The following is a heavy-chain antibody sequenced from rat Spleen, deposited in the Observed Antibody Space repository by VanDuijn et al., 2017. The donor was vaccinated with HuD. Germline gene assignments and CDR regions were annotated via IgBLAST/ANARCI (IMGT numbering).Heavy chain of an antibody. Sequence: EVQLVESDGGLVQPGRSLKLSCAVSGFTFSDNYMAWVRQAPTKGLEWVAYISTGGGSTYYRDSVQGRFTISRDNAKSTLYLQMDSLRSEDTATYYCTTDRDYYYDGYYPHYWGQGVMVTVSS. CDR2: ISTGGGST. CDR3: TTDRDYYYDGYYPHY. CDR1: GFTFSDNY. J-gene: IGHJ2*01. V-gene: IGHV5-27*01. D-gene: IGHD1-12*03.